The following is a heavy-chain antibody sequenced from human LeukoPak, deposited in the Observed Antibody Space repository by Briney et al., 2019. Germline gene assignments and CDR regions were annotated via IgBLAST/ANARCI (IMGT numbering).Heavy chain of an antibody. J-gene: IGHJ4*02. CDR2: IYRSGSP. CDR1: GFTFSSYW. Sequence: TGGSLRLSCAASGFTFSSYWMSWVRQAPGKGLEWIGSIYRSGSPTYNESLKSRVTISVDTSKKQFSLKLSSVTAADTAVYYCARHPQHFGSGSYYTPFDYWGQGTLVTVSS. CDR3: ARHPQHFGSGSYYTPFDY. V-gene: IGHV4-4*09. D-gene: IGHD3-10*01.